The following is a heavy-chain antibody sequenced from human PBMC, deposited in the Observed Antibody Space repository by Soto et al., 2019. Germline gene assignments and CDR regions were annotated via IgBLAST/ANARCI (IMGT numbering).Heavy chain of an antibody. Sequence: QVQLQQWGAGLLKTSETLSLTCAVYGGSFSDYYWSWIRQPPGKGLEWIGEINPSGSTNYNPSLKSRVTISLDTSKNQFSLKLSSVTAADTAVYYCARGVVNDYVWGSYRYTFDYWGQGTLVSVSS. J-gene: IGHJ4*02. V-gene: IGHV4-34*01. CDR3: ARGVVNDYVWGSYRYTFDY. CDR2: INPSGST. CDR1: GGSFSDYY. D-gene: IGHD3-16*02.